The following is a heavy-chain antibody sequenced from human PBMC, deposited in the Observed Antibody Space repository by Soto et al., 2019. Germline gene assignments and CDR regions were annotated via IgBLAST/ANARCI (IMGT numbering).Heavy chain of an antibody. CDR2: INPNSGGT. V-gene: IGHV1-2*02. J-gene: IGHJ5*02. CDR3: ASDLVAYHDILNANTGKPTNCFDT. CDR1: GYTFTGYY. Sequence: ASVKVSCKASGYTFTGYYMHWVRQAPGQGLEWMGWINPNSGGTNYAQKFQGRVTMTRDTSISTAYMELSRLRSDDTAVYYCASDLVAYHDILNANTGKPTNCFDTWGPGTLVPVSS. D-gene: IGHD3-9*01.